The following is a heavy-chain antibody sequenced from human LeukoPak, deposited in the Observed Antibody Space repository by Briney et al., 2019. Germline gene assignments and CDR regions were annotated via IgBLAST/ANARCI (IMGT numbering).Heavy chain of an antibody. CDR3: ARDYYDSSGYYPFDY. V-gene: IGHV1-18*01. J-gene: IGHJ4*02. CDR2: ISAYNGNT. D-gene: IGHD3-22*01. CDR1: GYTFTSYG. Sequence: ASVKVSFKASGYTFTSYGISWVRQAPGQGLEWMGWISAYNGNTNYAQKLQGRVTMTTDTSTSTAYMELRSLRSDDTAVYYRARDYYDSSGYYPFDYWGQGTLVTVSA.